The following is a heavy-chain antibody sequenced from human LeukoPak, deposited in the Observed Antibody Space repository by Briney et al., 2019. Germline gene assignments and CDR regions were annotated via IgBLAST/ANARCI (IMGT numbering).Heavy chain of an antibody. CDR3: ANHREEQWLGEAFDI. V-gene: IGHV3-23*01. CDR1: GFTFSSYA. D-gene: IGHD6-19*01. CDR2: ISGSGGST. Sequence: PGGSLRLSCAASGFTFSSYAMSWVRQAPGKGLEWVSAISGSGGSTYYAGSVKGRFTISRDNSKNTLYLQMNSLRAEDTAVYYCANHREEQWLGEAFDIWGQGTMVTVSS. J-gene: IGHJ3*02.